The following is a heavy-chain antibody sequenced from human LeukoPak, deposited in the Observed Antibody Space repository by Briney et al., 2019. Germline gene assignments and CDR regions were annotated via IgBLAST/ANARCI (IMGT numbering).Heavy chain of an antibody. J-gene: IGHJ4*02. D-gene: IGHD3-10*01. V-gene: IGHV1-8*01. CDR1: GYTFTSYD. Sequence: ASVKVSCKASGYTFTSYDINWVRQATGQGLEWMGWMNPNSGNTGYAQKFQGRVTMTRNTSISTAYMELSSLRSEDTAVYYCARRYYYGSNRPIDYFDYWGQGTLVTVSS. CDR2: MNPNSGNT. CDR3: ARRYYYGSNRPIDYFDY.